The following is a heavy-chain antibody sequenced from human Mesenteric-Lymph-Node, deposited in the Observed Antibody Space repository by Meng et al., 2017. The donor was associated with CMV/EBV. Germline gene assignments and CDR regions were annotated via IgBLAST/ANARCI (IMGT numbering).Heavy chain of an antibody. D-gene: IGHD3-16*02. CDR1: GFSISSNY. J-gene: IGHJ4*02. CDR3: AAITFGGIIVPPDY. Sequence: GSLRLSCAASGFSISSNYMSWVRQPPGKGLEWIGSFHYSGSTYYNPSLKSRVTKSIDTSKNQFTLKLSFVTAADTAVYYCAAITFGGIIVPPDYWGQGTLVTVSS. V-gene: IGHV4-38-2*01. CDR2: FHYSGST.